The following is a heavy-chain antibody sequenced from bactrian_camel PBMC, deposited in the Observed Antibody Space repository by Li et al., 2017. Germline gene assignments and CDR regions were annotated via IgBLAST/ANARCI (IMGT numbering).Heavy chain of an antibody. CDR1: GFTFSSSA. Sequence: DVQLVESGGGSVQPGGSLRISCATSGFTFSSSALNWARQAPGQRVEWISCIEAGGKTYYADSVKGRFTISRDDAKDTLYLQMNNLKPEDTGIYYCAADSPTFGVGGDCPLYPLFGFWGQGTQVTVS. CDR2: IEAGGKT. D-gene: IGHD7*01. V-gene: IGHV3S31*01. CDR3: AADSPTFGVGGDCPLYPLFGF. J-gene: IGHJ6*01.